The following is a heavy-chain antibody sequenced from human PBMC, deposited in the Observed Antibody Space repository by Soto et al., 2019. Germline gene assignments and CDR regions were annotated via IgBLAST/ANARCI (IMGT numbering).Heavy chain of an antibody. J-gene: IGHJ4*02. CDR2: INPSGGST. CDR1: GYTFTVYY. D-gene: IGHD3-22*01. CDR3: ARDRPLVHYDSSGYFLPGYWLQPLDF. V-gene: IGHV1-46*03. Sequence: ASVKGYCKTSGYTFTVYYSHWVRQNPGQGLEWMGIINPSGGSTSYAQKFQGRVTMTRDTSTSTVYMELSSLRSEDTAVYYCARDRPLVHYDSSGYFLPGYWLQPLDFWGQGTLVTVSS.